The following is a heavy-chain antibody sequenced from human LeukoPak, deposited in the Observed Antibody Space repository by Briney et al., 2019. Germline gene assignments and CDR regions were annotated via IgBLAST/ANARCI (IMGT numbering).Heavy chain of an antibody. CDR2: IYSGGST. CDR3: ARDRYSYGYALDC. D-gene: IGHD5-18*01. Sequence: GGSLRLSCTASGFTVSNNYMSWVRQAPGKGLEWVSVIYSGGSTYHADSVKGRFITSRDNSKNTLNLQMNSLRVEDSAVYYCARDRYSYGYALDCWGQGTLVTVSS. CDR1: GFTVSNNY. V-gene: IGHV3-66*02. J-gene: IGHJ4*02.